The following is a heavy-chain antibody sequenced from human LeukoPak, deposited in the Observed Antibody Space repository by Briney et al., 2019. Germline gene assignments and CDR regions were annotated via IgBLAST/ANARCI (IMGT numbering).Heavy chain of an antibody. D-gene: IGHD6-19*01. CDR1: GFTFNNYA. V-gene: IGHV3-30*14. CDR2: ISYDGSNK. CDR3: ATLAVAGIRNFDY. Sequence: GGSLRLSCAASGFTFNNYAMHWVRQAPGKGLEWVAVISYDGSNKYYAASVKGRFTISRDNSKNTLYLQMNSLRAEDTAVYYCATLAVAGIRNFDYWGQGTLVTVSS. J-gene: IGHJ4*02.